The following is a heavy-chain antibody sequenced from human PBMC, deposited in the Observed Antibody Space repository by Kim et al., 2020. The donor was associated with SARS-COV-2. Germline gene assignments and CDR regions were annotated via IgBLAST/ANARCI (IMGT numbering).Heavy chain of an antibody. Sequence: GGSLRLSCAASGFTFSSYAMSWVRQAPGKGLEWVSAISGSGGSTYYADSVKGRFTISRDNSKNTLYLQMNSLRAEDTAVYYCAKDFGLEWLLGYFDYWGQGTLVTVSS. CDR1: GFTFSSYA. J-gene: IGHJ4*02. CDR3: AKDFGLEWLLGYFDY. CDR2: ISGSGGST. V-gene: IGHV3-23*01. D-gene: IGHD6-19*01.